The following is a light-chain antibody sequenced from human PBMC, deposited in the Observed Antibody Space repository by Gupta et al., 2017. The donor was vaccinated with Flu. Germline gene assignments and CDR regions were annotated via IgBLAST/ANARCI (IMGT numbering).Light chain of an antibody. J-gene: IGLJ3*02. CDR2: RND. CDR1: SSDIGTYY. CDR3: AAWDASLSGRV. Sequence: QAVLTQPPSVSGAPGESVTISCSGSSSDIGTYYVYWYQQVPGAAPKLLLYRNDRRPSGVPDRFFGSKSVTSASLTISGLRAEDEADYYCAAWDASLSGRVFGGGTKLTVL. V-gene: IGLV1-47*01.